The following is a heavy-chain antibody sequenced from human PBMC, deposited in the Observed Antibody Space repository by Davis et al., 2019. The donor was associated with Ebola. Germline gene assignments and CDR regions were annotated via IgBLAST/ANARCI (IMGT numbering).Heavy chain of an antibody. CDR3: GRGSDRWELLSH. CDR2: INQIGSEK. CDR1: RFSIINYW. Sequence: PGGSLRLSCVASRFSIINYWMNWVRQAPGRGLEWVANINQIGSEKNYVDSVKGRITISTDPAKNSVYLQMDSLRSEDTGVYFCGRGSDRWELLSHWGQGTIVTVSS. J-gene: IGHJ4*02. V-gene: IGHV3-7*01. D-gene: IGHD1-26*01.